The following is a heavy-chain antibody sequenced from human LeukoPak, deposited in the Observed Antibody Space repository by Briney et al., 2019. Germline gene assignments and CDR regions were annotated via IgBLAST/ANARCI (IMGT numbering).Heavy chain of an antibody. CDR1: GFTFTNAC. D-gene: IGHD3-10*01. J-gene: IGHJ4*02. V-gene: IGHV3-15*01. CDR2: IKSKTDGGTT. CDR3: TTAYYYGSGSPDH. Sequence: GGSLRLFCAASGFTFTNACMNWVRQAPAKGLERVGHIKSKTDGGTTTYAAPVKGRFTISRDDSKDTLYLQMNNLKTEDTAVYYCTTAYYYGSGSPDHWGQGALVTVSS.